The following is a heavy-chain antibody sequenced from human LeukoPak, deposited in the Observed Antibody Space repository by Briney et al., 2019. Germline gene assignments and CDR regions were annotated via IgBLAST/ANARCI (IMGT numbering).Heavy chain of an antibody. CDR1: GYTFTSYY. V-gene: IGHV1-2*02. CDR2: INPNSGGT. CDR3: ARVAVAGTSHDYYYYYMDV. D-gene: IGHD6-19*01. J-gene: IGHJ6*03. Sequence: GASVKVSCKASGYTFTSYYMHWVRQAPGQGLEWMGWINPNSGGTNYAQKFQGRVTMTRDTSISTAYMELSRLRSDDTAVYYCARVAVAGTSHDYYYYYMDVWGKGTTVTISS.